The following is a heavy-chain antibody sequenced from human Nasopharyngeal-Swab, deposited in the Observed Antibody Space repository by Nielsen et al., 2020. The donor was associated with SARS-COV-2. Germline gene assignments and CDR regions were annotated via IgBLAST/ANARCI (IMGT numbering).Heavy chain of an antibody. J-gene: IGHJ6*02. CDR2: ISSSTSYT. CDR1: GFTFSDYY. Sequence: GESLKISCAASGFTFSDYYMSWIRQAPGKGLEWVSYISSSTSYTNYADSVKGRFTISRDNAKNSLYLQMNSLRAEDTAVYYCARDRGSDYGGYYYFGMDVWGHGTTVTVSS. CDR3: ARDRGSDYGGYYYFGMDV. D-gene: IGHD4-17*01. V-gene: IGHV3-11*06.